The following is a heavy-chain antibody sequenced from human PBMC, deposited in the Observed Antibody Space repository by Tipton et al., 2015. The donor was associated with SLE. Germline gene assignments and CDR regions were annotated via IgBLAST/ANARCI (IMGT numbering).Heavy chain of an antibody. J-gene: IGHJ5*01. D-gene: IGHD2-2*02. CDR2: IYSSGST. CDR3: ARARGDIVVVPAPIPNWFDS. Sequence: LRLSCTVSGGSISSYYWSWIRQPPWRGLEWIGYIYSSGSTNYNPPLKSRSTISIETSKTQFSLKLSSVTAADTAVYYCARARGDIVVVPAPIPNWFDSWGQGTLVTVSS. V-gene: IGHV4-4*08. CDR1: GGSISSYY.